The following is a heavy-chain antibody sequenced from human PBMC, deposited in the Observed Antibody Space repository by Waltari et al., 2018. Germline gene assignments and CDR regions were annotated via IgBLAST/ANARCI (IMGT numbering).Heavy chain of an antibody. J-gene: IGHJ4*02. CDR1: GFIFVNYD. CDR3: ASVADSGYKTN. V-gene: IGHV3-30-3*01. CDR2: ISYDANNQ. D-gene: IGHD5-12*01. Sequence: QVQVVESGGGVVQPGRSLRLSWSASGFIFVNYDMHWVRQARGKGLEWVAAISYDANNQYYTDSVKGRFTISRDNSKNLLYLQMNSLQTADTAVYYCASVADSGYKTNWGQGTLVTVSS.